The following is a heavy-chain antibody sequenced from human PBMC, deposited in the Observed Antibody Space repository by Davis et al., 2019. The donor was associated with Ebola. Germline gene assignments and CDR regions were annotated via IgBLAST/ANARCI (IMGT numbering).Heavy chain of an antibody. CDR2: ISWHSGTL. D-gene: IGHD1-26*01. CDR3: AKDRLPQWELVGGFEN. V-gene: IGHV3-9*01. J-gene: IGHJ4*02. CDR1: GFTFHDCA. Sequence: SLKISCAASGFTFHDCAMHWVRQAPGKGLEWISGISWHSGTLAYADSVKGRFTVSRDNAKNSLYLEMNSLRGDDTTLYYCAKDRLPQWELVGGFENWGQGTLVTVSS.